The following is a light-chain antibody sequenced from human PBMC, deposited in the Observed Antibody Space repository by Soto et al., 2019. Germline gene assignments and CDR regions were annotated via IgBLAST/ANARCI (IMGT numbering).Light chain of an antibody. CDR1: ERVDDSH. V-gene: IGKV3-20*01. CDR3: QQYRMSPNT. J-gene: IGKJ5*01. CDR2: GAS. Sequence: EIVLTQSTGTLSLSAGERATLSCRASERVDDSHLAWYQLRPGQAPRLLIYGASTRATGIPDRFSGSGSGTDFSLTIRGLKPEDFAVYYCQQYRMSPNTFGQGTRLEIK.